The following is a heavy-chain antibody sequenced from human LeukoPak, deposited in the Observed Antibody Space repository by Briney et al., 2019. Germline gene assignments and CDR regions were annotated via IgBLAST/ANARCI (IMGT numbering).Heavy chain of an antibody. J-gene: IGHJ6*03. CDR3: ARVFGMDSSIWYVYYYYYMDV. D-gene: IGHD6-13*01. CDR1: GGSFSGYY. CDR2: INHSGST. V-gene: IGHV4-34*01. Sequence: SETLSLTCAVYGGSFSGYYWSWIRQPPGKGLEWIGEINHSGSTNYNPSLKSRVTISVDTSKNQFSLKLSSVTAADTAVYYCARVFGMDSSIWYVYYYYYMDVWGKGTTVTVSS.